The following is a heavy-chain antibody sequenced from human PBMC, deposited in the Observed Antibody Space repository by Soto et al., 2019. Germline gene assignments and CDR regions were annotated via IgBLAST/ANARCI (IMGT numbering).Heavy chain of an antibody. CDR3: ARGWGRIFDY. Sequence: QVQLQQWGAGLLKPSETLSLTCAVYGGSFSGYYWNWVRQPPGKGLEWIGEINHSGSTNYNPSLKRRVTFSVGTSKDQFSLKLSSVTAADTAVYYCARGWGRIFDYWGQGTLVTVSS. D-gene: IGHD7-27*01. J-gene: IGHJ4*02. V-gene: IGHV4-34*01. CDR2: INHSGST. CDR1: GGSFSGYY.